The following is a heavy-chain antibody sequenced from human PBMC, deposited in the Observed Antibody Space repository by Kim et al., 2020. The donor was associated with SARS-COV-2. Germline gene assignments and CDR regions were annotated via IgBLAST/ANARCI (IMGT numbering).Heavy chain of an antibody. CDR2: ISWNSGSI. V-gene: IGHV3-9*01. D-gene: IGHD6-13*01. CDR1: GFTFGDYA. J-gene: IGHJ5*02. CDR3: AKGYSSSWYGGVDP. Sequence: GGSLRLSCAASGFTFGDYAMHWVRQAPGKGLEWVSGISWNSGSIGYADSVKGRFTISRDNAKNSLYLQMNSLRAEDTALYYCAKGYSSSWYGGVDPWGQGTLVTVSS.